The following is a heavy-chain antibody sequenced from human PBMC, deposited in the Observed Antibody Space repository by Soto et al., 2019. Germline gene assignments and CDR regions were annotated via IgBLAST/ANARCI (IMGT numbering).Heavy chain of an antibody. CDR1: GGSISSYY. D-gene: IGHD4-17*01. V-gene: IGHV4-59*01. J-gene: IGHJ3*02. CDR2: IYYSGST. CDR3: ARCPAYGDYDCHAFDI. Sequence: QVQLQESGPGLVKPSETLSLTCTVSGGSISSYYWSWIRQPPGKGLEWIGYIYYSGSTNYNPSLKSRVTISVDTSKNQFSLKLSSVTAADTAVYYCARCPAYGDYDCHAFDIWGQGTMVTVSS.